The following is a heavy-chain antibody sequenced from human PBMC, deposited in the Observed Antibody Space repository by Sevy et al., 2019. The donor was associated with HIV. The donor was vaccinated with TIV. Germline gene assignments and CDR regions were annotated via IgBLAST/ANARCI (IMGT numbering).Heavy chain of an antibody. Sequence: GGSLRLSCAASGFTFSSHGMHWVRQAPGKVLEWVAVIWYDGSNKYYADSVKGRFTISRDNSKSTLFLQINSLRAEDTAVYFCARDKDYSNYLPDYWGQGTLVTVSS. CDR3: ARDKDYSNYLPDY. J-gene: IGHJ4*02. V-gene: IGHV3-33*01. CDR1: GFTFSSHG. CDR2: IWYDGSNK. D-gene: IGHD4-4*01.